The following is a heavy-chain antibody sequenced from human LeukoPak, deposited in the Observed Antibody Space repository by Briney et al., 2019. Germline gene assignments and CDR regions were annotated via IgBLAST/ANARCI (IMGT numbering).Heavy chain of an antibody. V-gene: IGHV3-7*01. Sequence: PGGSLRLSCAASGFTFSTYWMKWFRQTPGKGLEWVAKIKADGGEKDHVASVKGRFTISRDNAKNSLYLQMNSLRVEDTAVYYCARGGAARPDFWGQGTLVTVSS. CDR3: ARGGAARPDF. CDR2: IKADGGEK. D-gene: IGHD6-6*01. CDR1: GFTFSTYW. J-gene: IGHJ4*02.